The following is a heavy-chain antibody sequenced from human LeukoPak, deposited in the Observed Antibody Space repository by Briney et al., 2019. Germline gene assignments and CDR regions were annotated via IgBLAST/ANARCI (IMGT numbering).Heavy chain of an antibody. D-gene: IGHD5-12*01. Sequence: GGSLRLSCTAAGFTFRSYSMSWVRQAPGKGLEWVSYISSSTTTTYYADSVKGSFTISRDNAENSLFLQMSSLRAEATAVYYCARDPIVTTIQRFDYWGRGTLVTVSS. CDR3: ARDPIVTTIQRFDY. CDR2: ISSSTTTT. V-gene: IGHV3-48*01. CDR1: GFTFRSYS. J-gene: IGHJ4*02.